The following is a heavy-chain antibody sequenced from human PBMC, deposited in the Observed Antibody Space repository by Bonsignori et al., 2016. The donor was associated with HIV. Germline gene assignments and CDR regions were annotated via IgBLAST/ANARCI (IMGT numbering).Heavy chain of an antibody. CDR3: AREKQEEGMLREGAFDV. J-gene: IGHJ3*01. Sequence: QVQLQESGPGLVKPSDTLSLTCSVSGASTNSYYWSWIRQVPGQGLEWIGHLSHSGNTNYNPSLKGRVSMSVDTSKNQISLKLTSVTDTDTAVYYCAREKQEEGMLREGAFDVWGHGTMVTVSS. V-gene: IGHV4-4*07. CDR1: GASTNSYY. D-gene: IGHD5-24*01. CDR2: LSHSGNT.